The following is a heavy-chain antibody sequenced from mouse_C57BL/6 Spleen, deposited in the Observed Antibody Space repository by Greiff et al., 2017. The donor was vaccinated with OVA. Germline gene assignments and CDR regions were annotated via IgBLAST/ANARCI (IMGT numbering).Heavy chain of an antibody. CDR1: GYAFSSSW. V-gene: IGHV1-82*01. CDR3: ARGITTVEYYLDY. J-gene: IGHJ2*01. Sequence: VQLQQSGPELVKPGASVKISCKASGYAFSSSWMHWVKQRPGKGLEWIGRIYPGDGDTNYNGKFKGKATLTADKSSSTAYMQLSSLTSEDSAVYVCARGITTVEYYLDYWGQGTTLTVSS. D-gene: IGHD1-1*01. CDR2: IYPGDGDT.